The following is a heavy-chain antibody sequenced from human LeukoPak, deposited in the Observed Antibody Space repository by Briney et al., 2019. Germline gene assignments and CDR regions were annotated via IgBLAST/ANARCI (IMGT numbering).Heavy chain of an antibody. D-gene: IGHD3-3*01. Sequence: ASVKVSCKASGYTFTDYFLHWVRQAPGQGLEWMGWINPNSGGTNYAQKFQGRVTMTRDTSISTAYMDLSRLRSDDTAVYFCARAWSGFGDYFDYWGQGTLVTVSS. V-gene: IGHV1-2*02. CDR1: GYTFTDYF. CDR3: ARAWSGFGDYFDY. J-gene: IGHJ4*02. CDR2: INPNSGGT.